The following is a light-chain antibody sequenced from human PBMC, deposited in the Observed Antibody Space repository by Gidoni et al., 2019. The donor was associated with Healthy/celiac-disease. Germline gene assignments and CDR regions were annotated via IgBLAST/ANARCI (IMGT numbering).Light chain of an antibody. CDR2: AAS. CDR1: QSISSY. J-gene: IGKJ4*01. V-gene: IGKV1-39*01. CDR3: RQSYSTLT. Sequence: DIQMTQSPSSLSASVGDRVTITCRASQSISSYLNWYQQKPGKAPKRLIYAASSLQSGVPSRFSGSGSGTDFTLTISSLQPEDFATYYCRQSYSTLTFGGETKVEIK.